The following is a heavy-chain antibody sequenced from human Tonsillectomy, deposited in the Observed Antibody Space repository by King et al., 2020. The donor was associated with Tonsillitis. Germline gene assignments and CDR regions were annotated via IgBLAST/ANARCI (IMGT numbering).Heavy chain of an antibody. D-gene: IGHD3-22*01. J-gene: IGHJ4*02. V-gene: IGHV3-30*04. Sequence: VQLVESGGGVVQPGRSLRLSCAASGFTFSSYAMHWVRQAPGKGLEWVAVISYDGSEKYYADSVKGRFTISRDNSKNTLYLRMNSLRAEDTALYYCARDLDYYDSSGYFCYWGQGTLVTVSS. CDR1: GFTFSSYA. CDR3: ARDLDYYDSSGYFCY. CDR2: ISYDGSEK.